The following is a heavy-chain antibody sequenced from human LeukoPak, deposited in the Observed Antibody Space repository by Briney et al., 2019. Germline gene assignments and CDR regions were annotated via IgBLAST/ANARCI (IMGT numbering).Heavy chain of an antibody. CDR3: AKTPASRFFDSRQYYFDY. V-gene: IGHV3-23*01. CDR1: GFTFSNYA. D-gene: IGHD3-9*01. Sequence: GGSLRLSCAASGFTFSNYAMSWVRQAPGKGLEWVSVISGTGGRTYYADSVKGRFTISRDNSRNTLYVQMNSLRAEDTAVYYCAKTPASRFFDSRQYYFDYWGQGTLVTVSS. J-gene: IGHJ4*02. CDR2: ISGTGGRT.